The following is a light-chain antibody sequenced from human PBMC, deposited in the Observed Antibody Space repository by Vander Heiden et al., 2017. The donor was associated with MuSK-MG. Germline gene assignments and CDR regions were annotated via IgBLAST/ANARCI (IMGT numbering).Light chain of an antibody. Sequence: EIVLTQSTATLSFSPGERATLSCRASQSVSSYLAWYQQKQGQAPRLLIYDASNRATGIPARFSGSGCGTNFTLTISSREPEDFALYYCQQHSNWPPLTFGGGTKVEIK. V-gene: IGKV3-11*01. CDR2: DAS. CDR3: QQHSNWPPLT. CDR1: QSVSSY. J-gene: IGKJ4*01.